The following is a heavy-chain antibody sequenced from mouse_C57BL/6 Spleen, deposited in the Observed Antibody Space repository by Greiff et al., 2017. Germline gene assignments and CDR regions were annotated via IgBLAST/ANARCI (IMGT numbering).Heavy chain of an antibody. CDR1: GFTFTDYY. CDR3: ARSPSSTTVCYFDY. Sequence: EVQLVESGGGLVQPGGSLSLSCAASGFTFTDYYMSWVRQPPGKALEWLGFIRNKANGYTTEHSASVKGLFTISRENSQSILYLQMNALRAEDSATYYCARSPSSTTVCYFDYWGQGTTLTFSS. J-gene: IGHJ2*01. CDR2: IRNKANGYTT. V-gene: IGHV7-3*01. D-gene: IGHD1-1*01.